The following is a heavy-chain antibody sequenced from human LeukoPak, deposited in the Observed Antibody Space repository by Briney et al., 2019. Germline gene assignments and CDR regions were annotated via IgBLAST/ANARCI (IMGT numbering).Heavy chain of an antibody. CDR2: IYYSGST. Sequence: SETLSLTCTVSGGSISSYYWSWIRQPPGKGLEWIGYIYYSGSTNYNPSLKSRVTISVDTSKNQFSLKLSSVTAADTAVYYCARAAYSSSWYYFDYWGQGTLVTVSS. V-gene: IGHV4-59*01. CDR1: GGSISSYY. J-gene: IGHJ4*02. CDR3: ARAAYSSSWYYFDY. D-gene: IGHD6-13*01.